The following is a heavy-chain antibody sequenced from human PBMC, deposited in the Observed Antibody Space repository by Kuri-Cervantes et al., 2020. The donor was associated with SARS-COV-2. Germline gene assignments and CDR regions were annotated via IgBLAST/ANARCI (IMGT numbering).Heavy chain of an antibody. CDR3: ASRPYSSGWYEGIDY. D-gene: IGHD6-19*01. CDR1: GGTFSSYA. Sequence: SVKVSCKASGGTFSSYAISWVRQAPGQGLEWVGGIIPIFGTANYAQKFQGRVTITADESTSTAYMELSSLRSEDTAVYYCASRPYSSGWYEGIDYWGQGTLVTVSS. CDR2: IIPIFGTA. J-gene: IGHJ4*02. V-gene: IGHV1-69*13.